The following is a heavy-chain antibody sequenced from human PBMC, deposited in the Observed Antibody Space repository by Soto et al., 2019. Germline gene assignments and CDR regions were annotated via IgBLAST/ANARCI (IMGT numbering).Heavy chain of an antibody. V-gene: IGHV1-3*01. CDR2: INAGNGNT. Sequence: ASVKVSCKASGYTFTSYAMHWVRQAPGQRLEWMGWINAGNGNTKYSQKFQGRVTITRDTSASTAYMELSSLRSEDTAVYYCARDFKEQQLAYYGMDVWGQGTTVTVSS. CDR3: ARDFKEQQLAYYGMDV. J-gene: IGHJ6*02. CDR1: GYTFTSYA. D-gene: IGHD6-13*01.